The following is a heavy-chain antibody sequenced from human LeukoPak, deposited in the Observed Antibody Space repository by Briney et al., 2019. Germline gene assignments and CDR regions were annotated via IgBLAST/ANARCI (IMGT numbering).Heavy chain of an antibody. Sequence: GGSLRLSCAASGFTVSSNYMSWVRQAPGKGLEWVSVIYSGGSTYYADSVKGRFTISRDNSKNTLYLQMNSLRAEDTAVHYCASWPNYYDSSGYWSLRDYWGQGTLVTVSS. V-gene: IGHV3-66*01. CDR1: GFTVSSNY. J-gene: IGHJ4*02. CDR3: ASWPNYYDSSGYWSLRDY. D-gene: IGHD3-22*01. CDR2: IYSGGST.